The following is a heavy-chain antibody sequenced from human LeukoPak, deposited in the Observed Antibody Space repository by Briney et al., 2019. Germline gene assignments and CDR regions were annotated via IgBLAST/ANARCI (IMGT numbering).Heavy chain of an antibody. CDR1: GGSISSYY. CDR2: IYYSGNT. CDR3: ARAEGQTFDY. Sequence: SETLSLTCTVSGGSISSYYWSWSRQPPGKGLEWIGYIYYSGNTNYNPSLKSRVTISVDTSKNQFSLKLSSVTAADTAVYYCARAEGQTFDYWGQGTLVTVSS. V-gene: IGHV4-59*01. J-gene: IGHJ4*02.